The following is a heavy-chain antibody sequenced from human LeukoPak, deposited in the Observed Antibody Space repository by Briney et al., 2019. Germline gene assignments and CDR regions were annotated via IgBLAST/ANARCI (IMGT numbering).Heavy chain of an antibody. J-gene: IGHJ4*02. Sequence: SGGSQRLSCAASGFTFRNYWMSWVRQAPGKGLEWVANIKEDGSGKYYVDSVKGRFVISRDNAKNSLYLQMDSLRVDDTAIYYCARDQEGGAGSCYFDFWGQGALVTVSS. D-gene: IGHD2-15*01. CDR3: ARDQEGGAGSCYFDF. CDR2: IKEDGSGK. V-gene: IGHV3-7*01. CDR1: GFTFRNYW.